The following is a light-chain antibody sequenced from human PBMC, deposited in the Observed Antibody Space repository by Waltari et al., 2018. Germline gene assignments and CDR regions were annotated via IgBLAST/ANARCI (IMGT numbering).Light chain of an antibody. Sequence: SVLTQPPSASGTPGQRVTISCSGSSAKIGRNYVYWYQQLPGTAPKLLFYRNNQRPSGVPDRFSGSKSGTSASLAISGLRSEDEADYYCAAWDDSLSGWVFGGGTKLTVL. CDR2: RNN. CDR1: SAKIGRNY. CDR3: AAWDDSLSGWV. J-gene: IGLJ3*02. V-gene: IGLV1-47*01.